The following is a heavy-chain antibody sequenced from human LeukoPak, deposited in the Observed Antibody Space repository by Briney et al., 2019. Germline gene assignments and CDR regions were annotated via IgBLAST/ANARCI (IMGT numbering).Heavy chain of an antibody. CDR1: GFTFSSYG. CDR2: ISYDGSNK. Sequence: GRSLRLSCAASGFTFSSYGMHWVRQAPGKGLEWVAVISYDGSNKYYADSVKGQFTISRDNSKNTLYLQMNSLRAEDTAVYYCAKEEAYGSGSPAGHFDYWGQGTLVTVSS. J-gene: IGHJ4*02. V-gene: IGHV3-30*18. D-gene: IGHD3-10*01. CDR3: AKEEAYGSGSPAGHFDY.